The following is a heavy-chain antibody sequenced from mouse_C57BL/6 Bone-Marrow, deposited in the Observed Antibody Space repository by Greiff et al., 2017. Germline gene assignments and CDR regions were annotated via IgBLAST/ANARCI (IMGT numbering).Heavy chain of an antibody. Sequence: VQLQQSGAELVRPGASVKLSCKASGYTFTDYYINWVKQRPGQGLEWIARIYPGSGNTNYNQKFKGKSTLTVDKSSSTAYMQLSSLTSEDSAVYYCARLAAMDYWGQGTSVTVSS. CDR3: ARLAAMDY. J-gene: IGHJ4*01. CDR1: GYTFTDYY. V-gene: IGHV1-76*01. CDR2: IYPGSGNT.